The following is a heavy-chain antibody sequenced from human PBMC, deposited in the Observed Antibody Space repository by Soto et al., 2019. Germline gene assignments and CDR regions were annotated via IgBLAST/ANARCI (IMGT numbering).Heavy chain of an antibody. CDR3: ARDLLEYSSSMAGDY. CDR2: ISYDGSNK. Sequence: GGSLRLSCAASGFTFSSYAMHWVRQAPGKGLEWVAVISYDGSNKYYADSVKGRFTISRDNSKNTLYLQMNSLRAEDTAVYYCARDLLEYSSSMAGDYWGQGTLVTVSS. D-gene: IGHD6-6*01. J-gene: IGHJ4*02. CDR1: GFTFSSYA. V-gene: IGHV3-30-3*01.